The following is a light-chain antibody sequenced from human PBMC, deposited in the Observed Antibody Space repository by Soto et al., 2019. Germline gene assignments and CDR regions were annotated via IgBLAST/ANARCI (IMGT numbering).Light chain of an antibody. CDR2: DAS. V-gene: IGKV3-11*01. J-gene: IGKJ1*01. CDR3: QQRSNWPIT. CDR1: QSVSSY. Sequence: DIVLTQSPGTLSLSPGERATLSCRASQSVSSYLAWYQQKPGQAPRLLIYDASNRATGIPARFSGSGSGTDFTLTISSLEPEDFAVYYCQQRSNWPITFGQGTKVDIK.